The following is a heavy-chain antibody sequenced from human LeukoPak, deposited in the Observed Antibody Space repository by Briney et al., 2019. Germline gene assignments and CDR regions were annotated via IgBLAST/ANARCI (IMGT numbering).Heavy chain of an antibody. CDR2: ISYDGSNK. CDR1: GFTFSSYA. CDR3: ARDLVGDGALALDY. J-gene: IGHJ4*02. Sequence: GRSLRLSCAASGFTFSSYAMHWVRQAPGKGLEWVAVISYDGSNKYYAVSVKGRFTISRDNSKNTLYLQMNSLRAEDTAVYYCARDLVGDGALALDYWGQGTLVTVSS. D-gene: IGHD4-17*01. V-gene: IGHV3-30*04.